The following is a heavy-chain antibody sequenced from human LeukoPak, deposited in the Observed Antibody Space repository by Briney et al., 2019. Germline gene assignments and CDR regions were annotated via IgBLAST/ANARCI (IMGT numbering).Heavy chain of an antibody. CDR2: IIPIFGTA. J-gene: IGHJ4*02. Sequence: GASVKVSCKASGGTFSSYAISWVRQAPGQGLEWMGGIIPIFGTANYAQKFQGRVTITTDESTSTAYMELSSLRSEDTAVYYCARAFFATPGYSGYGGFDYWGQGTLVTVSS. CDR3: ARAFFATPGYSGYGGFDY. V-gene: IGHV1-69*05. D-gene: IGHD5-12*01. CDR1: GGTFSSYA.